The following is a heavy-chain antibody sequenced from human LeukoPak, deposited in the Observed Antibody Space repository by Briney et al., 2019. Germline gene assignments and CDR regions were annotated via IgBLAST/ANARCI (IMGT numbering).Heavy chain of an antibody. D-gene: IGHD3-10*01. CDR2: INSDGSST. Sequence: GGSLRLSCAASGFTFSTYWMHWVRQAPGKGLVWVSRINSDGSSTNYADSVKGRFTISRDNAKNTLYLQMNSLRAEDTAMYYCARAVYYSNYLGYWGQGTLVTVSS. V-gene: IGHV3-74*01. CDR1: GFTFSTYW. CDR3: ARAVYYSNYLGY. J-gene: IGHJ4*01.